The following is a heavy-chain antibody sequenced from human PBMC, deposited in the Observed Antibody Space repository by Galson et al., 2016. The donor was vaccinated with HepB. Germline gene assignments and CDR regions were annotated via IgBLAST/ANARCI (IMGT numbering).Heavy chain of an antibody. Sequence: SLRLSCAASGFTFSNYGMHWVRQTPGKGLEWVALIWYDGSKKYYADYVKGRFTISRDNSKNNLYLQMDSLRAEDTAVYYCARDKMRGLQSVYFRDHWGQGTLVTVSS. D-gene: IGHD5-24*01. J-gene: IGHJ4*02. CDR2: IWYDGSKK. CDR3: ARDKMRGLQSVYFRDH. V-gene: IGHV3-33*01. CDR1: GFTFSNYG.